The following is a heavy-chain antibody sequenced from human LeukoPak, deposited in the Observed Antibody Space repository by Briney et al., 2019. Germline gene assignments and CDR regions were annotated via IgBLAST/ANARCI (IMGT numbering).Heavy chain of an antibody. CDR3: AKAGDIVVVPAAEIDY. V-gene: IGHV3-30*02. J-gene: IGHJ4*02. Sequence: PGGSLRLSCAASGFTFSSYGMHWVRQAPGKGLEWVAFIRYDGSNKYYADSVKGRFTISRDNSKNTLYLQMNSLRAEDTAVYYCAKAGDIVVVPAAEIDYWGQGTLVTVSS. CDR1: GFTFSSYG. CDR2: IRYDGSNK. D-gene: IGHD2-2*01.